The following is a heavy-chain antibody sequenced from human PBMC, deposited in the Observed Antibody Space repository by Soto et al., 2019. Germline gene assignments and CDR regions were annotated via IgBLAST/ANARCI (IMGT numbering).Heavy chain of an antibody. V-gene: IGHV1-69*01. D-gene: IGHD2-15*01. J-gene: IGHJ6*02. Sequence: QVQLVQSGAEVKKPGSSVKVSCKAPGGTFSSYAISWVRQAPGQGLEWMGGIIPIFGTANYAQKFQGRVTITADESTSTGCMELSSLRSEDTAVYYCARSQGGSSSLDIYYYSYYGMDVWGQGTTITVSS. CDR3: ARSQGGSSSLDIYYYSYYGMDV. CDR2: IIPIFGTA. CDR1: GGTFSSYA.